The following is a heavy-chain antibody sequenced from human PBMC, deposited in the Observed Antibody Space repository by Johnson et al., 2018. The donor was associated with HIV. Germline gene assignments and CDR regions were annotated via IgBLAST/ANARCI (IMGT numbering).Heavy chain of an antibody. CDR3: ARMTTTVSHHDGFDI. Sequence: MQLVESGGVVVQPGGSLRLSCAASGFTFSSYAMSWVRQAPGKGLEWVANIKQDGSEKYYVDSVKGRFTISRDNSKNTLYLQMNRRRAEDTAVYYCARMTTTVSHHDGFDIWGQGTMVTVSS. CDR2: IKQDGSEK. J-gene: IGHJ3*02. CDR1: GFTFSSYA. D-gene: IGHD4-17*01. V-gene: IGHV3-7*01.